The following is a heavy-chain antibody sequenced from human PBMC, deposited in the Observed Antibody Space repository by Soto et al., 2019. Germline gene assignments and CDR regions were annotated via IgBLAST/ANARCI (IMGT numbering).Heavy chain of an antibody. J-gene: IGHJ4*02. D-gene: IGHD3-3*01. CDR2: IGRSDSTV. V-gene: IGHV3-48*03. CDR3: ARDGRDLLDY. Sequence: GSLRLSCAASGFTFSTYEMNWVRQAPGKGLEWISYIGRSDSTVYYADSVKGRFTISRDNAKNSLYLQMNSLRAEDTAVYYCARDGRDLLDYWGQGTLVTVSS. CDR1: GFTFSTYE.